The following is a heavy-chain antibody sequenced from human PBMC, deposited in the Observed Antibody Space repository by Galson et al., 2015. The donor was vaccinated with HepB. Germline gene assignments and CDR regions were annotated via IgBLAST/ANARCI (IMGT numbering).Heavy chain of an antibody. Sequence: SLRLSCAASGFTFSSYWMSWVRQAPGKGLEWVANIKQDGSEKYYVDSVKGRFTISRDNAKNSLYLQMNSLRAEDTAVYYCARDRGVVVPAAIFVYWGQGTLVTVSS. V-gene: IGHV3-7*01. CDR3: ARDRGVVVPAAIFVY. D-gene: IGHD2-2*02. J-gene: IGHJ4*02. CDR1: GFTFSSYW. CDR2: IKQDGSEK.